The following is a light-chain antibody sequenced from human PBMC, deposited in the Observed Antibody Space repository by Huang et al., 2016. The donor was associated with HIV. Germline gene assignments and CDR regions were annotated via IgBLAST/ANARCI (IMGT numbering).Light chain of an antibody. J-gene: IGKJ1*01. Sequence: EIVMTQSPATLSVSPGERATLACRASQSITSNLAWYQQKPGQAPRLLIYAASTRATGIPARFSGSGSGTEFTLSISSLQSEDFAVYYCQQYNNLPPWTFGQGTKVEIK. V-gene: IGKV3-15*01. CDR3: QQYNNLPPWT. CDR1: QSITSN. CDR2: AAS.